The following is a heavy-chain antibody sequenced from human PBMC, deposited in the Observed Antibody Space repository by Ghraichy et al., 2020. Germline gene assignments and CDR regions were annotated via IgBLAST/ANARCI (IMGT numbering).Heavy chain of an antibody. CDR1: GGSFSGYY. V-gene: IGHV4-34*01. J-gene: IGHJ6*02. CDR3: ARGSSITIFGVAYYYYYYGMDV. Sequence: SETLSLTCAVYGGSFSGYYWSWIRQPPGKGLEWIGEINHSGSTNYNPSLKSRVTISVDTSKNQFSLKLSSVTAADTAVYYCARGSSITIFGVAYYYYYYGMDVWGQGTTVTVSS. CDR2: INHSGST. D-gene: IGHD3-3*01.